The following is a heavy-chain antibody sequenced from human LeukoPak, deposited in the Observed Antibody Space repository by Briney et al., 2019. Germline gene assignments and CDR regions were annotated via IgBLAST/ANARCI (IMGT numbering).Heavy chain of an antibody. CDR2: INSDGSST. J-gene: IGHJ4*02. CDR3: ATEASQDYFDY. V-gene: IGHV3-74*01. Sequence: PGGSLRLSCAASGFTFSSYWMHWVRQAPGKGLVWVSRINSDGSSTSYADSVKGRFTISRDNAKNTLHVQMNGLRAEDTAVYYCATEASQDYFDYWGQGTLVTVSS. CDR1: GFTFSSYW.